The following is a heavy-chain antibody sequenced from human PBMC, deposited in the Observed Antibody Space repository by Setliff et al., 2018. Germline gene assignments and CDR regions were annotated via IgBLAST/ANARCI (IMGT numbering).Heavy chain of an antibody. V-gene: IGHV1-18*01. CDR2: ISAYNGNT. CDR1: GYTFTSCG. Sequence: GASVKVSCKASGYTFTSCGISWVRQAPGQGLEWMGWISAYNGNTNYAQKLQGRVTMTTDTSTSTAYMELRSLRSDDTAVYYCARGGIAARPGSWVYFDYWGQGTLVTVSS. J-gene: IGHJ4*02. D-gene: IGHD6-6*01. CDR3: ARGGIAARPGSWVYFDY.